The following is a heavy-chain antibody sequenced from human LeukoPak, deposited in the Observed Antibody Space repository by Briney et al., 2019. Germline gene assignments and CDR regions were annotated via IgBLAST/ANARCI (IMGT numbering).Heavy chain of an antibody. Sequence: SETLSLTCTVSGGSISSYYWSWIRQPPGKGLEWIGYIYYSGSTNYNPSLKSRVTISVDTSKNQFSLKLSSVTAADTAAYYCARGYYDSSGYFDAFDIWGQGTMVTVSS. CDR1: GGSISSYY. D-gene: IGHD3-22*01. V-gene: IGHV4-59*08. J-gene: IGHJ3*02. CDR3: ARGYYDSSGYFDAFDI. CDR2: IYYSGST.